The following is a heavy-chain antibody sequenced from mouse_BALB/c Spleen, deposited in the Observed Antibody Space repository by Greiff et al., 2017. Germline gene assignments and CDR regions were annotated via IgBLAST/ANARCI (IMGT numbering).Heavy chain of an antibody. CDR1: GYSITSDYA. CDR2: ISYSGST. D-gene: IGHD1-1*01. V-gene: IGHV3-2*02. Sequence: EVKLVESGPGLVKPSQSLSLTCTVTGYSITSDYAWNWIRQFPGNKLEWMGYISYSGSTSYNPSLKSRISITRDTSKNQFFLQLNSVTTEDTATYYCARGPNYPGNYFDYWGQGTTLTVSS. J-gene: IGHJ2*01. CDR3: ARGPNYPGNYFDY.